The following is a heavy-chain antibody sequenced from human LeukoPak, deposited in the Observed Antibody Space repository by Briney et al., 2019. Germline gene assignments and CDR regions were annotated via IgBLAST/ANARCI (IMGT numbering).Heavy chain of an antibody. CDR1: GGSISSGDYY. J-gene: IGHJ4*02. V-gene: IGHV4-30-4*01. Sequence: SETLSLTCTVSGGSISSGDYYWRWIRQPPGKGLEWIGYIYYSGSTYYNPSLKSRVTISVDTSENQFSLKLSSVTAADTAVYYCARDQLGTSSYVWGQGTLVTVSS. CDR2: IYYSGST. CDR3: ARDQLGTSSYV. D-gene: IGHD5-18*01.